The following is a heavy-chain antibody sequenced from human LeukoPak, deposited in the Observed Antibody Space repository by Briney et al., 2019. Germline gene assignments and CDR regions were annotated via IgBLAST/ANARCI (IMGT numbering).Heavy chain of an antibody. D-gene: IGHD2-8*02. Sequence: GGSLRLSCAASGFTFSSYWMHWVRQAPGKGLVWVSAISGSGGSTYYADSVKGRFTISRDNSKNTLYLQMNSLRAEDTAVYYCAKSAVVYARHYFDYWGQGTLVTVSS. CDR3: AKSAVVYARHYFDY. V-gene: IGHV3-23*01. J-gene: IGHJ4*02. CDR2: ISGSGGST. CDR1: GFTFSSYW.